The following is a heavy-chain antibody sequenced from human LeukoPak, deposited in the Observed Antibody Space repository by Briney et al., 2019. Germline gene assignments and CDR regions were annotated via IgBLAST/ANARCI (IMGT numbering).Heavy chain of an antibody. V-gene: IGHV4-59*01. D-gene: IGHD2-15*01. CDR3: ARVVVAATVHYSDY. CDR1: GGSISSYY. J-gene: IGHJ4*02. CDR2: IYYSGST. Sequence: SETLSLTCTVSGGSISSYYWSWIRQPPGKGLEWIGYIYYSGSTNYNPSLKSRVTISVDTSKNQFSLKLSSVTAADTAVYYCARVVVAATVHYSDYWGQGTLVTVSS.